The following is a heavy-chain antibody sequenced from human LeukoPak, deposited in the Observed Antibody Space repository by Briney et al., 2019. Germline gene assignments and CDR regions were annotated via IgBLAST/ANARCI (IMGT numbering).Heavy chain of an antibody. D-gene: IGHD3-10*01. Sequence: SETLSLTCTVSGGSISSSSYYWGWIRQPPGKGLEWIGEINHSGSTNYNPSLKSRVTISVDTSKNQFSLKLSSVTAADTAVYYCARGGRITMVRGVIIAAFDIWGQGTMVTVSS. V-gene: IGHV4-39*07. CDR3: ARGGRITMVRGVIIAAFDI. J-gene: IGHJ3*02. CDR1: GGSISSSSYY. CDR2: INHSGST.